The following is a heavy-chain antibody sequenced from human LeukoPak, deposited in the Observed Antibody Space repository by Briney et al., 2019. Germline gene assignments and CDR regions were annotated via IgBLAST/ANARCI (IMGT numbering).Heavy chain of an antibody. CDR2: TSGRVGST. Sequence: GGSLRVSCVASGFNLRTYAMSWLHQAPGKGLDGVPLTSGRVGSTHYAESLKGRFTISRHTSQNTLYLQMSRLRAQDTAVYYCAKEFVPAAILSYFFMDVWGRGTTATVS. CDR3: AKEFVPAAILSYFFMDV. CDR1: GFNLRTYA. D-gene: IGHD2-2*01. J-gene: IGHJ6*03. V-gene: IGHV3-23*01.